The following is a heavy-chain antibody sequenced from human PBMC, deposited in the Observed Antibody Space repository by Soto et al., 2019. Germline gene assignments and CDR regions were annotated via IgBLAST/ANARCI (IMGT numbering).Heavy chain of an antibody. CDR1: GHSINSGYY. D-gene: IGHD2-15*01. V-gene: IGHV4-38-2*01. CDR3: ARGGGNWCLDS. Sequence: SETLSLTCAVSGHSINSGYYWGWIRQPPGKGLEWIGSIQHSGSTYDNPSLKSRVTISIDPSKNQFSLRLTSVTAADTAVYYCARGGGNWCLDSWGQGTLVTVSS. J-gene: IGHJ4*02. CDR2: IQHSGST.